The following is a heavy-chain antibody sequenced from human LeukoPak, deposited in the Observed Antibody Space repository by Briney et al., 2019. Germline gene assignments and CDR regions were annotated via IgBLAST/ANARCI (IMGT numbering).Heavy chain of an antibody. J-gene: IGHJ5*02. V-gene: IGHV4-59*01. D-gene: IGHD3-16*01. CDR1: GGSISSYY. CDR3: ARGFYDYVWGSYSYNWFDP. CDR2: IYYSGST. Sequence: PSETLSLTCTVSGGSISSYYWSWIRQPPGKGLERIGYIYYSGSTNHNPSLKSRVTISVDTSKNQFSLKLSSVTAADTAVYYCARGFYDYVWGSYSYNWFDPWGQGTLVTVSS.